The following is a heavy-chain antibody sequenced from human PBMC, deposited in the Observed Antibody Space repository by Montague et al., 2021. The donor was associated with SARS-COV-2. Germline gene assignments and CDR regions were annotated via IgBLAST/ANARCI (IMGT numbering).Heavy chain of an antibody. CDR3: AREGILWFGDLAPYYYGMDV. CDR2: IYYSGST. CDR1: GGSISSYY. J-gene: IGHJ6*02. Sequence: SETLSLTCTVSGGSISSYYWSWIRQPPGKGLEWIGYIYYSGSTNYNPSLKSRVTISVDTSKNQFSLKLSSVTAADTAVYCCAREGILWFGDLAPYYYGMDVWGQGTTVTVSS. D-gene: IGHD3-10*01. V-gene: IGHV4-59*01.